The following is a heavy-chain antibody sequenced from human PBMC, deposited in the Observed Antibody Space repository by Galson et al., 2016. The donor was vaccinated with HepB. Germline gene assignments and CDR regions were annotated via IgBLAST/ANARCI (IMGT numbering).Heavy chain of an antibody. Sequence: SLRLSCAASGFTFSSYGMHWVRQASGKGLEWVAVISNDGSNKDYADSVKGRFTISRDNSKNTLDLQMNSLRPEDTAVYYCAKDALITLVRGVVMRYFDYWGKAAMVTVAS. CDR3: AKDALITLVRGVVMRYFDY. CDR2: ISNDGSNK. CDR1: GFTFSSYG. J-gene: IGHJ4*02. D-gene: IGHD3-10*01. V-gene: IGHV3-30*18.